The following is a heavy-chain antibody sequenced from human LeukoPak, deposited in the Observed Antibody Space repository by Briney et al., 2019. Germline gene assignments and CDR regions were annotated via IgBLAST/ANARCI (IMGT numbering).Heavy chain of an antibody. CDR1: GFTFSSYA. CDR3: AQGLWFGELLPFDI. J-gene: IGHJ3*02. D-gene: IGHD3-10*01. CDR2: IIGSGGST. Sequence: GGSLRLSCAASGFTFSSYAMSWVRQAPGKGLEWVSAIIGSGGSTYYADSVKGRFTISRDNSKNTLYLQMNSLRAEDTAVYYCAQGLWFGELLPFDIWGQGTMVTVSS. V-gene: IGHV3-23*01.